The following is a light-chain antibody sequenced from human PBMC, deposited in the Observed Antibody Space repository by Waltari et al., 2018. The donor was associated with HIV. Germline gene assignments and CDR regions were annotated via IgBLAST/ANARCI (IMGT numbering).Light chain of an antibody. Sequence: QSALTQPASVSGSPGQSITITCPGTSSDVGGYTYASWYQQHPGKAPKLMSYEVSNRPSVVSNRFSGSKSGNTASLTISGLQAEDEADYYCSSYTSSSSVVFGGGTKLTVL. CDR1: SSDVGGYTY. CDR3: SSYTSSSSVV. CDR2: EVS. J-gene: IGLJ2*01. V-gene: IGLV2-14*01.